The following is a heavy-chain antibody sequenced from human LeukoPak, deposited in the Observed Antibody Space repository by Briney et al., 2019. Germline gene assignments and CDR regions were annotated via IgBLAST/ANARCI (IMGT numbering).Heavy chain of an antibody. Sequence: GGSLRLSCAASGFTFSYYGMHWVRQAPGKGLEWVAVIRYDGINKYYADSVKGRFTISRDNSRNTLYLQMNSLRAEDTAVYYCARDNQGSIAPYYFDYWGQGTLVTVSS. J-gene: IGHJ4*02. CDR1: GFTFSYYG. CDR3: ARDNQGSIAPYYFDY. D-gene: IGHD6-6*01. CDR2: IRYDGINK. V-gene: IGHV3-33*01.